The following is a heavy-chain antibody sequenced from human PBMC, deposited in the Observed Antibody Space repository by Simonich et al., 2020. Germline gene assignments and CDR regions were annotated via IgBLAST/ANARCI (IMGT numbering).Heavy chain of an antibody. CDR3: AKDVAAAGTEYFQH. J-gene: IGHJ1*01. CDR2: IRWNSGSI. CDR1: GFTFDDYA. Sequence: EVQLVESGGGLVQPGRSLRLSCAASGFTFDDYAKHWVRQAPGKGLAGGSGIRWNSGSIGYADSVKGRFTSSRDNANNSLYRQMNSLSAEDTALYYCAKDVAAAGTEYFQHWGQGTLVTVSS. D-gene: IGHD6-13*01. V-gene: IGHV3-9*01.